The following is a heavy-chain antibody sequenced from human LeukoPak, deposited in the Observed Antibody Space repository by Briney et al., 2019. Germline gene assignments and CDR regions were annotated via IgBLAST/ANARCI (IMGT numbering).Heavy chain of an antibody. V-gene: IGHV3-21*01. CDR2: IDSSSVYI. J-gene: IGHJ5*02. CDR1: GFTFSSYT. Sequence: GGSLRLSCAASGFTFSSYTMTWVRQAPGKGLEWVSSIDSSSVYIYYADSVKGRFTISRDNADYSLYLQMNSLRAEDTAVYYCARADDYGDYPPVFGPWGQGTLVTVSS. D-gene: IGHD4-17*01. CDR3: ARADDYGDYPPVFGP.